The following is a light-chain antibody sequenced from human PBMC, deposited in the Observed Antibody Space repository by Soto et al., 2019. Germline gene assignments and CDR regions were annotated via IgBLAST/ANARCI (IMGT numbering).Light chain of an antibody. CDR1: QSVSSSY. J-gene: IGKJ1*01. Sequence: EIVMTQSPATLSVSPGERATLSCRTSQSVSSSYLAWYQQKPGLAPRLLIYDASRRATGIPDRFSGSGSGTDFTLTISRLEPEDFAVYYCQQYGSSPWTFGQGTKVDI. CDR3: QQYGSSPWT. V-gene: IGKV3D-20*01. CDR2: DAS.